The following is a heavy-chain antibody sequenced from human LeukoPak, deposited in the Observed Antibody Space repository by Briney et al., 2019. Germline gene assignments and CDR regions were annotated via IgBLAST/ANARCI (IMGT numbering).Heavy chain of an antibody. J-gene: IGHJ2*01. Sequence: SETLSLTCAVYGGSFTGYYWSWIRQPPGKGLEWIEETNRNGNTNYNPSLKSRVTMSVDTSKKQFSLNLSSVTAADTAVYYCARIVLPYYYDTTALKGYFDLWGRGTLVTVSS. CDR2: TNRNGNT. CDR1: GGSFTGYY. CDR3: ARIVLPYYYDTTALKGYFDL. V-gene: IGHV4-34*01. D-gene: IGHD3-22*01.